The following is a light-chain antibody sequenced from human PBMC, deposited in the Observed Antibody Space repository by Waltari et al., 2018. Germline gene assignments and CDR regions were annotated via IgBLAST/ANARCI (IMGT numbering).Light chain of an antibody. V-gene: IGLV2-8*01. CDR2: EVT. Sequence: QSALTQPPSASGSPGQSVTISCTATSSALGAYNYVPWYQQRPGKAPKLLIYEVTKRPSGVPDRFSGSKSANTASLTVSGLQAEDEADYYCSSYAGSNYVAFGGGTKLTVL. CDR1: SSALGAYNY. J-gene: IGLJ2*01. CDR3: SSYAGSNYVA.